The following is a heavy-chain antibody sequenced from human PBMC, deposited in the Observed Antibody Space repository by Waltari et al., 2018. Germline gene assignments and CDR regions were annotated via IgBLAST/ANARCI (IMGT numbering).Heavy chain of an antibody. D-gene: IGHD6-19*01. Sequence: QVQLVQSGAEVKKPGASVKVSCKASGYTFTSYYMHWVRQAPGQGLEWMGIINTSGGRKSDAQKFQGRVTMTRDTSTSTVYMELSSLRSEDTAVYYCARDLIAVAGIFDYWGQGTLVTVSS. CDR2: INTSGGRK. J-gene: IGHJ4*02. V-gene: IGHV1-46*01. CDR1: GYTFTSYY. CDR3: ARDLIAVAGIFDY.